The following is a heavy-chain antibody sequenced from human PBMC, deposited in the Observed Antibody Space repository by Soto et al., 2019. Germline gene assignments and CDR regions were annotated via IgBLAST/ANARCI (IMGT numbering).Heavy chain of an antibody. V-gene: IGHV4-4*07. Sequence: SETLSLTCTVSGGSISSYYWSWIRQPAGKGLEWVGRIYTSGTTNYNPSLKSRLTMSVDTSKNQFSLNLSSVTAADTAVYYCARVSKLVAPKDGKSAYFYAMDVWGPGTTVTVSS. CDR1: GGSISSYY. D-gene: IGHD6-6*01. CDR3: ARVSKLVAPKDGKSAYFYAMDV. J-gene: IGHJ6*02. CDR2: IYTSGTT.